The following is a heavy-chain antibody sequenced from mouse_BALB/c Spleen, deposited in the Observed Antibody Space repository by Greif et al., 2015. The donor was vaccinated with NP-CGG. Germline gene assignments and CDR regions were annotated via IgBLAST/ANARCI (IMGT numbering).Heavy chain of an antibody. J-gene: IGHJ4*01. V-gene: IGHV1-20*02. CDR3: ARGGTMTTTSGYAMDY. Sequence: VTLKECGPELVKPGASVKISCKASGYSFTGYFMNWVMQSHGKSLEWIGRINPYNGDTFYNQKFKGKATLTVDKSSSTAHMELRSLASEDSAVYYCARGGTMTTTSGYAMDYRGQGTSVTVSS. D-gene: IGHD2-4*01. CDR2: INPYNGDT. CDR1: GYSFTGYF.